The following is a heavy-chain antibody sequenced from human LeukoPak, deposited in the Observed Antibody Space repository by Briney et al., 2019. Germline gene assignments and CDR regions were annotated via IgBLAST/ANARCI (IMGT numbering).Heavy chain of an antibody. CDR2: IKEDGSEK. Sequence: GGSLRLSGAASGLTFSTYWMSWVRQAPGKGLEWVANIKEDGSEKYYGDSVKGRFTISRDNAKNTLYLQMNSLRAEDTAVYYCTPVGYWGQGTLVTVSS. D-gene: IGHD1-26*01. CDR1: GLTFSTYW. J-gene: IGHJ4*02. V-gene: IGHV3-7*01. CDR3: TPVGY.